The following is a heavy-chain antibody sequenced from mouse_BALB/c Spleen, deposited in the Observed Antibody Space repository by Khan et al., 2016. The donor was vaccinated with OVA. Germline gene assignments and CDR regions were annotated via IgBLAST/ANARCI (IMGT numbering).Heavy chain of an antibody. CDR1: GYTFTCYY. Sequence: QVQLQQSGAELVKPGASVKLSCRATGYTFTCYYMYWVKQRPGQGLEWIGEINPNIGGSNFNEKFKSKATLTVDKSSSTAYMQLSSLTSEDSAAYYGTRGGLRHAMDYWGQGTSVTVSS. D-gene: IGHD2-2*01. J-gene: IGHJ4*01. CDR3: TRGGLRHAMDY. V-gene: IGHV1S81*02. CDR2: INPNIGGS.